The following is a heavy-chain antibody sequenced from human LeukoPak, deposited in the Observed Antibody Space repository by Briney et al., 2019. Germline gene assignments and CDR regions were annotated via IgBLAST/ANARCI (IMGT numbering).Heavy chain of an antibody. CDR1: GFTFSSFA. CDR3: VKSPGSGWPV. Sequence: GGSLRLSCAAPGFTFSSFAMHWVRQAPGKGLEYLSAIYSDGSRTYYADSVKGRFTISRDNSKNTLYFEMSSLRVEDTAVYYCVKSPGSGWPVWGQGTLLTVSS. CDR2: IYSDGSRT. V-gene: IGHV3-64D*06. J-gene: IGHJ4*02. D-gene: IGHD6-19*01.